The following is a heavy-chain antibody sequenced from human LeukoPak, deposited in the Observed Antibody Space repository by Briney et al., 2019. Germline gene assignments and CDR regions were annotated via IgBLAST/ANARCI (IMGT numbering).Heavy chain of an antibody. D-gene: IGHD3-22*01. Sequence: GGSLRLSCAASGFTFSSYSMNWVRQAPGKGLEWVSYISSSSSTIYYADSVKGRFTISRDNAKNSLYLQMNSLRAEDTAVYYCARDRHDSSGYYYYYGMDVWGQGTTVTVSS. J-gene: IGHJ6*02. CDR1: GFTFSSYS. V-gene: IGHV3-48*01. CDR3: ARDRHDSSGYYYYYGMDV. CDR2: ISSSSSTI.